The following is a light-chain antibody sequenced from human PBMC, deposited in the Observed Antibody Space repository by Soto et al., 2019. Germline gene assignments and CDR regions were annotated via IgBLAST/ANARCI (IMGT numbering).Light chain of an antibody. Sequence: QSALTQPASVSGSPGQSITISCTGTSRDIGAYNYVSWYLQHPGKAPKLMIYEVVNRPSGTSNRFSGSKSGNTAALTISGLQAEDEADYYCCSYADGSIYVFGTGTKLTVL. CDR1: SRDIGAYNY. CDR3: CSYADGSIYV. CDR2: EVV. V-gene: IGLV2-14*01. J-gene: IGLJ1*01.